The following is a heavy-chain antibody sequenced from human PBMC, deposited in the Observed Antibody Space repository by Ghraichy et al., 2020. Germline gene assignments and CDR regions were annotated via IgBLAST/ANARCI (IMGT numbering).Heavy chain of an antibody. D-gene: IGHD3-22*01. CDR1: GFTFSSYV. CDR3: VNGYDYDNSGFEY. J-gene: IGHJ4*02. CDR2: TRGSGYNT. Sequence: GGSLRLSCAASGFTFSSYVMSWVRQAPGKGLEWVSGTRGSGYNTYYADSVKGRFTISRDNSKNTVYLQMNSLRAEDTAVYYCVNGYDYDNSGFEYWGQGTLVTVSS. V-gene: IGHV3-23*01.